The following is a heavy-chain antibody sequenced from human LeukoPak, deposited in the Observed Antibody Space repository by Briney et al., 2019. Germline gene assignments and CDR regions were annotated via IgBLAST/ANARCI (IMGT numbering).Heavy chain of an antibody. V-gene: IGHV3-23*01. CDR2: ISGSGGST. J-gene: IGHJ5*02. Sequence: GGSLRLSCAASGFTFSSYEMNWVRQAPGKGLEWVSAISGSGGSTYYADSVKGRFTISRDNSKNTLYLQMNSLRAEDTAAYYCAKCPYGSGTHNWFDPWGQGTLVTVSS. CDR1: GFTFSSYE. D-gene: IGHD3-10*01. CDR3: AKCPYGSGTHNWFDP.